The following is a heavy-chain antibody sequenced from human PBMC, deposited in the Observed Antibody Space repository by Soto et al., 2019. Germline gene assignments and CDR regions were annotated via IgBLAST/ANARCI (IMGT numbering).Heavy chain of an antibody. CDR1: GGSISSSSYY. V-gene: IGHV4-39*01. CDR2: IYYSGST. CDR3: ARHAIPYCSGGSCESGRASIFDY. J-gene: IGHJ4*02. Sequence: PSETLSLTCTVSGGSISSSSYYWGWIRQPPGKGLEWIGSIYYSGSTYYNPSLKSRVTISVDTSKNQFSLKLSSVTAADTAVYYCARHAIPYCSGGSCESGRASIFDYWGQGTLVTVSS. D-gene: IGHD2-15*01.